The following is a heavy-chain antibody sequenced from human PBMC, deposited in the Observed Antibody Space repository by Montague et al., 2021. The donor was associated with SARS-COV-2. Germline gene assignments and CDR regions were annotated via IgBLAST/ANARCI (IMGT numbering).Heavy chain of an antibody. CDR2: ISSSGST. V-gene: IGHV4-59*01. CDR3: ARDNPSSRRLPMTKGDYYYGMDV. Sequence: SETLSLTCTVSGGSISNYYWSWIRQPPGKGLEWIGYISSSGSTNYNPSLKNRVTISVDTSKIQFSLRLSSVTSADAAVYYCARDNPSSRRLPMTKGDYYYGMDVWGQGTTVTVSS. CDR1: GGSISNYY. D-gene: IGHD2/OR15-2a*01. J-gene: IGHJ6*02.